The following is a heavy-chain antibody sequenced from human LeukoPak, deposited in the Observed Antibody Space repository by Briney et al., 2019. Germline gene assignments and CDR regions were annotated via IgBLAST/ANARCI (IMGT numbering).Heavy chain of an antibody. V-gene: IGHV1-46*01. CDR3: ARDSMDYYGSGRCDY. CDR1: GFTFTSYY. D-gene: IGHD3-10*01. J-gene: IGHJ4*02. Sequence: GASVKVSCKASGFTFTSYYMHWVRQAPGQGLEWMGVINPSGDTTSYAQKFQDRVTMTRDTSTSTAYMELRSLRSDDTAVYYCARDSMDYYGSGRCDYWGQGTLVTVSS. CDR2: INPSGDTT.